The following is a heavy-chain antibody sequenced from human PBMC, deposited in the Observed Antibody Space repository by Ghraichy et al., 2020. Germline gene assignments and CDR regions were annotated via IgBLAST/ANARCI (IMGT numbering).Heavy chain of an antibody. D-gene: IGHD3-10*01. Sequence: GGSLRLSCAASGFTFSSYAMSWVRQAPGKGLEWVSAISGSGGSTYYADSVKGRFTISRDNSKNTLYLQMNSLRAEDTAVYYCAKVEEDTPYGSGSLDIWGQGTMVTVSS. J-gene: IGHJ3*02. CDR1: GFTFSSYA. CDR2: ISGSGGST. V-gene: IGHV3-23*01. CDR3: AKVEEDTPYGSGSLDI.